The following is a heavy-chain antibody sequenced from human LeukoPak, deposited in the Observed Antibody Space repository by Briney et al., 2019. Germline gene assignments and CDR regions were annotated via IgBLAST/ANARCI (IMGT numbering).Heavy chain of an antibody. V-gene: IGHV1-2*02. Sequence: VASVKVSCKASGYTFTGYYMHWVRQAPGQGLEWMGWINPNSGGTNYAQKFQGRVTMTRDTPISTAYMELSRLRSDDTAVYYCARGNPPPYYYGMDVWGQGTTVTVSS. D-gene: IGHD1-14*01. CDR3: ARGNPPPYYYGMDV. J-gene: IGHJ6*02. CDR1: GYTFTGYY. CDR2: INPNSGGT.